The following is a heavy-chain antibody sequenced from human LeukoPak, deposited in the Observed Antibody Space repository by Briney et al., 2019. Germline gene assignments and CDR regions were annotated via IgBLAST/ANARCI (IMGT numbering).Heavy chain of an antibody. CDR2: IWYDGGNK. CDR3: AEDGPEIVNAYYYYMDV. Sequence: GGSLRLSCAASGFSFSAYGMHWVRQAPGKGLEWVAIIWYDGGNKYYADSVKGRFTISRDNSKNTLFLQMNSLRVEDTAVYYCAEDGPEIVNAYYYYMDVWGKGTTVTVSS. J-gene: IGHJ6*03. CDR1: GFSFSAYG. V-gene: IGHV3-33*06. D-gene: IGHD5-24*01.